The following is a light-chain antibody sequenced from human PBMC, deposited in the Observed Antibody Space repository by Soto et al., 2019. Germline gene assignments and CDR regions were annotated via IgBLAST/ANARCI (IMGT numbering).Light chain of an antibody. V-gene: IGKV1-5*03. CDR2: KAS. J-gene: IGKJ1*01. CDR3: QHYNSYSEA. CDR1: QTISSW. Sequence: DIQMTQSPSTLSGSVGDRVTITCRASQTISSWLAWYQQKPGKAPKLLIYKASTLKSGVPSRFSGSGSGREFTLTISSLQPDDFATYYCQHYNSYSEAFGQGNKVELK.